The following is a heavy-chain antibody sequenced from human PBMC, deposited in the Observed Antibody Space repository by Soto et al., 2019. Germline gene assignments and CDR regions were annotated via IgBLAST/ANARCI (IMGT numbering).Heavy chain of an antibody. V-gene: IGHV4-30-2*01. D-gene: IGHD2-21*02. J-gene: IGHJ4*02. Sequence: SETQSLRSRDSGGPISRGRYPRRSIRPPPRKALECIGCVYHSERACYKPSLRSRVTISGNRSKNQVTLKLRTLTTADTAGYYCARGDNFDYWGQGTLGNVSP. CDR3: ARGDNFDY. CDR1: GGPISRGRYP. CDR2: VYHSERA.